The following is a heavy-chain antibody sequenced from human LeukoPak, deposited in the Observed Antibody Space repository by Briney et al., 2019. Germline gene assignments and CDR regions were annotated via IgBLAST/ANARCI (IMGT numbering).Heavy chain of an antibody. J-gene: IGHJ4*02. CDR1: GFTFSSYG. CDR3: AAEFGLLDRLFDY. Sequence: PGGSLRLSCAASGFTFSSYGMHWVRKAPGKGLEWVAFIRYDGSNKYYADSVKGRFTISRDNSKNTLYLQMNSLRAEDTAVHYCAAEFGLLDRLFDYWGQGTLVTVSS. CDR2: IRYDGSNK. V-gene: IGHV3-30*02. D-gene: IGHD3-10*01.